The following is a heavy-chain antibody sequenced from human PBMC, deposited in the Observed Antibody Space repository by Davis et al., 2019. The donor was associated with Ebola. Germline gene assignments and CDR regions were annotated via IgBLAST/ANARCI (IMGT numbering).Heavy chain of an antibody. D-gene: IGHD5-18*01. CDR3: ARVRIQLWLDSDY. CDR1: GFTFSTYW. V-gene: IGHV3-74*01. J-gene: IGHJ4*02. Sequence: HTGGSLRLSCAASGFTFSTYWMHWVRQAPGKGLAWVSRIDADGSVTNYADSVKGRFTISRDNAENTLYLQMNSLRAEDTAVYYCARVRIQLWLDSDYWGQGTLVTVSS. CDR2: IDADGSVT.